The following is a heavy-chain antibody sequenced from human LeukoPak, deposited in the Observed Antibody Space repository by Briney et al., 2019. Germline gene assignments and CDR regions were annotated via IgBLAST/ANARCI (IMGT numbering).Heavy chain of an antibody. CDR2: MFYYGST. J-gene: IGHJ4*02. D-gene: IGHD6-13*01. CDR3: ARAAAGTAYFDY. CDR1: GDSLSSSNYF. V-gene: IGHV4-39*07. Sequence: SETLSLTCTVSGDSLSSSNYFWGWIRQPPGKGLEWIGSMFYYGSTYYNASLKSRVTISLDTSKKQFSLKLSSVTAADTAVYYCARAAAGTAYFDYWGQGTLVTVSS.